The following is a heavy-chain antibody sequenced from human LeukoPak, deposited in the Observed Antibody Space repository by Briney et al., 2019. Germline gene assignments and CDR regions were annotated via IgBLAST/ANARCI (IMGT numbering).Heavy chain of an antibody. D-gene: IGHD5-12*01. CDR3: VGGRGRLPDY. Sequence: GGSLRLSCAASGLTFSTYWMNWVRQAPGKGLEWVANTKKDGSETYYVDSVKGRFTISRDNAKNSMYLQMNSLRDEDTGVYYCVGGRGRLPDYWGQGTLVTVSS. CDR1: GLTFSTYW. V-gene: IGHV3-7*04. J-gene: IGHJ4*02. CDR2: TKKDGSET.